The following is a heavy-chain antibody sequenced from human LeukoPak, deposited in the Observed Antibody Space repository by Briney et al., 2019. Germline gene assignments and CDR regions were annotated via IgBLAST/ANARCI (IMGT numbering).Heavy chain of an antibody. J-gene: IGHJ4*02. CDR2: IIPILGIA. V-gene: IGHV1-69*02. D-gene: IGHD5-12*01. Sequence: GASVKVSCKASGGTFSSYTISWVRQAPGQGLEWMGRIIPILGIANYAQKFQGRVTITADESTSTAYMELSSLRSEDTAVYYCAARGYSGYGAVVYWGQGTLVTVSS. CDR3: AARGYSGYGAVVY. CDR1: GGTFSSYT.